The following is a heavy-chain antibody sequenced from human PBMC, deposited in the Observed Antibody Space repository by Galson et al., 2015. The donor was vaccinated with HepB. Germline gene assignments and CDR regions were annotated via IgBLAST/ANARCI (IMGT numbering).Heavy chain of an antibody. Sequence: SVKVSCKASGYTFTNYGISWVRQAPGQGLEWMGWISPYNGNTMYAQNLQGRVIMATDTSTSTAYMELRSLRSDDTAVYYCARDSGSLGYCSSASCYIAYWGQGTLVTVSS. V-gene: IGHV1-18*04. D-gene: IGHD2-2*02. J-gene: IGHJ4*02. CDR2: ISPYNGNT. CDR1: GYTFTNYG. CDR3: ARDSGSLGYCSSASCYIAY.